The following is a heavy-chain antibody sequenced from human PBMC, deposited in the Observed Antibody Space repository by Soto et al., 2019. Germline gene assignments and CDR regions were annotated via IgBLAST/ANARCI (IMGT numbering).Heavy chain of an antibody. J-gene: IGHJ4*02. CDR2: IYHSGNT. Sequence: PSETLSLTCAVSGYSITNGYYWGWVRQPPGKGLEWIGSIYHSGNTYYNPSLKSRVTISLDTSKNQFSLKLTSVTAADTAMYYCARVNLAGRGSFHYWVQGTLVTVSS. CDR1: GYSITNGYY. V-gene: IGHV4-38-2*01. D-gene: IGHD2-15*01. CDR3: ARVNLAGRGSFHY.